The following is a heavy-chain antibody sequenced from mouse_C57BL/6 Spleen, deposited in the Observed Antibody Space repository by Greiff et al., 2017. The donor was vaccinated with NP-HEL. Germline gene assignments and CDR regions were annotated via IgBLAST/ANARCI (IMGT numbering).Heavy chain of an antibody. J-gene: IGHJ4*01. V-gene: IGHV1-26*01. Sequence: VQLQQSGPELVKPGASVKISCKASGYTFTDYYMNWVKQSHGKSLEWIGDINPNNGGTSYNQKFKGKATLTVDKSSSTAYMELRSLTSEDSAVYYCARNSKGDYYAMDYWGQGTSVTVSS. CDR2: INPNNGGT. CDR1: GYTFTDYY. CDR3: ARNSKGDYYAMDY. D-gene: IGHD2-5*01.